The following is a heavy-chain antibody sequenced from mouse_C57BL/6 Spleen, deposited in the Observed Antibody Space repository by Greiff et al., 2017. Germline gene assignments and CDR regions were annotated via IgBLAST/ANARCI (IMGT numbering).Heavy chain of an antibody. D-gene: IGHD1-1*01. V-gene: IGHV1-52*01. CDR1: GYTFTSYW. CDR2: IDPSDSET. Sequence: QVQLQQPGAELVRPGSSVKLSCKASGYTFTSYWMHWVKQRPIQGLEWIGNIDPSDSETHYNQKFKDKATLTVDKSSSTAYMQLSILTSEDSAVYYCARSEGTTYFDYWGQGTTLTVSS. J-gene: IGHJ2*01. CDR3: ARSEGTTYFDY.